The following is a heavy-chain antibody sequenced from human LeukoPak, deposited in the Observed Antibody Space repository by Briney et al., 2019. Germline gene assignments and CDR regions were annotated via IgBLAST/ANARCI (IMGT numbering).Heavy chain of an antibody. J-gene: IGHJ4*02. Sequence: GGSLRLSCGASGFTLSGNAMSWVRQAPGKGLEWVSGISASGGSRYYADSVKGRFTISRDNSKNTLYPQMNSLRAEDTAIYYCAKDGYNSGWSLGYWGQGTLVTVSS. D-gene: IGHD6-19*01. V-gene: IGHV3-23*01. CDR2: ISASGGSR. CDR3: AKDGYNSGWSLGY. CDR1: GFTLSGNA.